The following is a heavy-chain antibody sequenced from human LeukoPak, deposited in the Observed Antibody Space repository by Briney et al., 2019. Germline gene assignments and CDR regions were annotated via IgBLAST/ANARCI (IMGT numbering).Heavy chain of an antibody. CDR3: AKVGYSSSLDY. J-gene: IGHJ4*02. D-gene: IGHD6-13*01. V-gene: IGHV3-9*01. Sequence: QPGRSLRLSCAASGFTFDDYAMHWVRQAPGKGLEWVSGISWSSGSIGYADSVKGRFTISRDNAKNSLYLQMNSLRAEDTALYYCAKVGYSSSLDYWGQGTLVTVSS. CDR2: ISWSSGSI. CDR1: GFTFDDYA.